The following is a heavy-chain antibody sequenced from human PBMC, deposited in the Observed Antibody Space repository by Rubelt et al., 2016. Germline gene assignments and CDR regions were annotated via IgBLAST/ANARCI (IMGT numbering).Heavy chain of an antibody. V-gene: IGHV3-30*04. CDR2: ISYDGSNK. D-gene: IGHD3/OR15-3a*01. J-gene: IGHJ4*02. Sequence: GLEWVAVISYDGSNKYYADSVKGRFTISRDNSKNTLYLQMNSLRAEDTAVYYCARGEVIYGLELLNDFDYWGQGTLVTVSS. CDR3: ARGEVIYGLELLNDFDY.